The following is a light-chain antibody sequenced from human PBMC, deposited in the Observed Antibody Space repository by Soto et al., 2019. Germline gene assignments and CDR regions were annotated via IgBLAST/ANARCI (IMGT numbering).Light chain of an antibody. CDR2: GAS. CDR1: QSINSN. J-gene: IGKJ5*01. V-gene: IGKV3-20*01. CDR3: QQYGSSIN. Sequence: TQSPATLSVSPGDRATLSCRASQSINSNLAWYQQQPGQAPRLLIYGASTRATGIPDRFSGSGSGTDFTLTISRLEPEDFAVFYCQQYGSSINCGQGTRLEIK.